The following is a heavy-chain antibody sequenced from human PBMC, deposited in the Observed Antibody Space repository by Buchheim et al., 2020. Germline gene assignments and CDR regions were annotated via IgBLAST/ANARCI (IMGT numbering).Heavy chain of an antibody. V-gene: IGHV3-11*06. J-gene: IGHJ5*02. CDR3: ARDLTGTYWFDP. CDR2: ISTSSAYT. Sequence: QVQLVESGGGLVKPGGSLRLSCAASGFILSDYYMSWIRRTPGKGLEWLASISTSSAYTYYADSVKGRFTISRDNAKNSLYLQMNSLRVEDSAIYYCARDLTGTYWFDPWGQGTL. CDR1: GFILSDYY. D-gene: IGHD1-7*01.